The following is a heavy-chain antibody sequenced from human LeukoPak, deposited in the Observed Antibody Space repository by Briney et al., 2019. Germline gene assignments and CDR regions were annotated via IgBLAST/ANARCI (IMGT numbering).Heavy chain of an antibody. CDR1: GFTFSSYS. D-gene: IGHD3-3*01. V-gene: IGHV3-21*01. CDR3: ARDFFVEYDFWSGRPWGTFDI. J-gene: IGHJ3*02. CDR2: ISSNSYHI. Sequence: PGGSLRLSCTASGFTFSSYSMHWVRQAPGKGLEWVSSISSNSYHIFYADSVKGRFTISRDNAKNSLYLQMNSLRAEDTAVYYCARDFFVEYDFWSGRPWGTFDIWGQGTMVTVSS.